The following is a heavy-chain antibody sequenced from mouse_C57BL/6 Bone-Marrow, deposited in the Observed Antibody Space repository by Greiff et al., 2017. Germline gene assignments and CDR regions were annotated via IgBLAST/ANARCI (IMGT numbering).Heavy chain of an antibody. D-gene: IGHD2-3*01. CDR2: IDPSDSYT. V-gene: IGHV1-50*01. CDR1: GYTFTSYW. CDR3: ARDDYYLYYFDY. Sequence: VQLQQPGAELVKPGASVKLSCKASGYTFTSYWMQWVKQRPGQGLEWIGEIDPSDSYTNYNQKFKGKATLTVDTSSSTAYMQLSSLTSEDSAVDYCARDDYYLYYFDYWGQGTTRTVSS. J-gene: IGHJ2*01.